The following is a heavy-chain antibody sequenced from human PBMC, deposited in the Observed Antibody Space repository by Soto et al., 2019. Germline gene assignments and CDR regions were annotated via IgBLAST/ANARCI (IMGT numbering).Heavy chain of an antibody. CDR3: AKDISSYSGSYTYYFDY. CDR2: ISYDGSNK. Sequence: QVQLVESGGGVVQPGRSLRLSCAASGFTFSNYAIHWVRQAPGKGLEWVAVISYDGSNKYYADSVKGRFTISRDNPKNTLYLQMNSLRAEDTAVYYCAKDISSYSGSYTYYFDYWGQGTLVTVSS. V-gene: IGHV3-30*18. D-gene: IGHD1-26*01. J-gene: IGHJ4*02. CDR1: GFTFSNYA.